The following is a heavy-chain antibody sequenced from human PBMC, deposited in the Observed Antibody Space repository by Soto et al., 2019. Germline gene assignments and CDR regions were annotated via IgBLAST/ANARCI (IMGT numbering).Heavy chain of an antibody. CDR1: GFTFSSYA. J-gene: IGHJ4*02. Sequence: EAQLLESGGGLVQPGGSLRLSCAASGFTFSSYAMSWVRQAPGKGLEWVSAISGSGAYTYYADSVKGRFTISRDNSKNTLFLQMNSLRAGDTAVFYCAKEGDDYGSGTSFYFDYWGQGILVTVSS. CDR2: ISGSGAYT. V-gene: IGHV3-23*01. D-gene: IGHD3-10*01. CDR3: AKEGDDYGSGTSFYFDY.